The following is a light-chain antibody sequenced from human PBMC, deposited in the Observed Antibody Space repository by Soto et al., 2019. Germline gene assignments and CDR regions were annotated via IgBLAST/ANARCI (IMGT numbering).Light chain of an antibody. CDR3: QQSYSTLYT. Sequence: DIQMTQSPSSLSASVGDRVTITCRASQSISVYLNWYQQKPGKAPKLLIYAASSLQSGVPSRFSGSGSGTDFTLTISSLQPEDFATYYCQQSYSTLYTVGQGTNLEIK. CDR2: AAS. J-gene: IGKJ2*01. V-gene: IGKV1-39*01. CDR1: QSISVY.